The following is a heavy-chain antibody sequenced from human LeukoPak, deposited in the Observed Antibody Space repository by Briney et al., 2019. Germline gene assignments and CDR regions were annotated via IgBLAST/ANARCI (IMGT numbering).Heavy chain of an antibody. CDR2: IIPIFGKA. Sequence: GASVKVSCKASGGTFSSYAISWVRQAPGQGLEWMGRIIPIFGKANYAQKFQGRVTITTDESTSTAYMELSSLRSEDTAVYYCARDIAVAGIDYWGQGTLVTVSS. V-gene: IGHV1-69*05. J-gene: IGHJ4*02. CDR1: GGTFSSYA. CDR3: ARDIAVAGIDY. D-gene: IGHD6-19*01.